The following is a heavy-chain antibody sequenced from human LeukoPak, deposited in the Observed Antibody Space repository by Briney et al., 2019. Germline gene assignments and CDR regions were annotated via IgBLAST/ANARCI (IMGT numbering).Heavy chain of an antibody. J-gene: IGHJ5*02. D-gene: IGHD6-19*01. CDR3: ARDPRIAVAGT. V-gene: IGHV4-59*12. Sequence: PSETLSLTCTVSGGSISSYYWSWIRQPPGKGLEWIGYIYYSGSTNFNPSLKSRVTISVDTSKNQFSLKLSSVTAADTAVYYCARDPRIAVAGTWGQGTLVTVSS. CDR2: IYYSGST. CDR1: GGSISSYY.